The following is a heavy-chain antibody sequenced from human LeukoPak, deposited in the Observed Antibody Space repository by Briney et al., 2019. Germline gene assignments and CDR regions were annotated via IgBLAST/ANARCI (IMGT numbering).Heavy chain of an antibody. V-gene: IGHV1-2*02. D-gene: IGHD6-13*01. Sequence: ASVKVSCKASGYTFTAYYMHWVRQAPGQGLEWMGWISPSSGDTDYAQKFQGGVTMTRDTSIRTIYMEVTRLRSDDAAVYYCARWDGYSSSPDYWGQGTLVTVSS. CDR2: ISPSSGDT. J-gene: IGHJ4*02. CDR1: GYTFTAYY. CDR3: ARWDGYSSSPDY.